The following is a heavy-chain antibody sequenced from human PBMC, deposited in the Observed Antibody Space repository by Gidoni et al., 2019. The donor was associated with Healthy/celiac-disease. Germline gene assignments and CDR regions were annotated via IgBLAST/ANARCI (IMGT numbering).Heavy chain of an antibody. CDR3: AKEGTNYYGSGTEFDY. Sequence: EVQLLESGGGVVQPGGSLRRSWAASGFTLSSYAMGWGRQAPGEGLDWFSAISGSGGSTYSADSVKGRFTISRDNSKNTLYLQMNSLRAEDTAVYYCAKEGTNYYGSGTEFDYWGQGTLVTVSS. D-gene: IGHD3-10*01. CDR2: ISGSGGST. V-gene: IGHV3-23*01. J-gene: IGHJ4*02. CDR1: GFTLSSYA.